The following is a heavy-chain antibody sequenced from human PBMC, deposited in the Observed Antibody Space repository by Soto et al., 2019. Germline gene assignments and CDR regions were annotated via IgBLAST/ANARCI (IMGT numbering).Heavy chain of an antibody. CDR3: ARDPSSSSWSNYYYYGMDV. D-gene: IGHD6-13*01. CDR1: GGTFSSYA. Sequence: QVQLVQSGAEVKKPGSSVKVSCEASGGTFSSYAVNWVRQAPGQGLEWMGGIIPIFGSANYAQKFQGRVTITADKSTSTAYMELSSLRSEDTAVYYCARDPSSSSWSNYYYYGMDVWGQGTTVTVSS. CDR2: IIPIFGSA. V-gene: IGHV1-69*06. J-gene: IGHJ6*02.